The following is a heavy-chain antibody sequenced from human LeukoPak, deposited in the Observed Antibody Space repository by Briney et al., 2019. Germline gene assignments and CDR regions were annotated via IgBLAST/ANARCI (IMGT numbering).Heavy chain of an antibody. CDR1: GFTFSSYG. CDR3: AKGGSSGWRYFDY. D-gene: IGHD6-19*01. V-gene: IGHV3-30*02. Sequence: QPGGSLRLSCAASGFTFSSYGMHWVRQAPGKGLEWVAFIRYDGSNKYYVDSVKGRFTISRDNSKNTLYLQMNSLRAEDTAVYYCAKGGSSGWRYFDYWGQGTLVTVSS. J-gene: IGHJ4*02. CDR2: IRYDGSNK.